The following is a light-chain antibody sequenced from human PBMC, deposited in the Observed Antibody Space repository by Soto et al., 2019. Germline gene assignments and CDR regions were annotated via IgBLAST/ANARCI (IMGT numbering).Light chain of an antibody. CDR3: AAWDDSLSGSYV. CDR1: SSNIGSNY. J-gene: IGLJ1*01. Sequence: QSVLTQPPSVSGTPGQRVTISCSGSSSNIGSNYVYWYQQLPGTAPKLLIYRNNQRPSGVPDRFSGPKSGTSASLAISGLRSEDEADYYCAAWDDSLSGSYVFGTGSKVTVL. V-gene: IGLV1-47*01. CDR2: RNN.